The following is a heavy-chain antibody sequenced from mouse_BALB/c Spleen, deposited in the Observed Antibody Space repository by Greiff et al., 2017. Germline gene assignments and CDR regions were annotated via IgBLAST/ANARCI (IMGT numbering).Heavy chain of an antibody. V-gene: IGHV5-12-2*01. CDR3: ARHRTGTPFDY. CDR1: GFTFSSYT. J-gene: IGHJ2*01. CDR2: ISNGGGST. Sequence: EVMLVESGGGLVQPGGSLKLSCAASGFTFSSYTMSWVRQTPEKRLEWVAYISNGGGSTYYPDTVKGRFTISRDNAKNTLYLQMSSLKSDDTAMYYCARHRTGTPFDYWGQGTTLTVSS. D-gene: IGHD4-1*01.